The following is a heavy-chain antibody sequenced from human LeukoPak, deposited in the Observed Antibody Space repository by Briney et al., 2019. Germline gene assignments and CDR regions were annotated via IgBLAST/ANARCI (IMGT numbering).Heavy chain of an antibody. V-gene: IGHV3-30*18. CDR2: ISYDGSNK. Sequence: PGRSLRLSCAASGFTFSSYGMHWVRQAPGKGLEWVTLISYDGSNKYYADSVKGRFTISRDNSKNTLYLQMNTLRPEDTAVYYCAKDNGYSYGIDYWGQGTLVTVSS. D-gene: IGHD5-18*01. CDR1: GFTFSSYG. J-gene: IGHJ4*02. CDR3: AKDNGYSYGIDY.